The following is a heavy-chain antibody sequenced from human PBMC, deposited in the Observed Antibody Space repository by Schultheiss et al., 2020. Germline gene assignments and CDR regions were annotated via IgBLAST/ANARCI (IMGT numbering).Heavy chain of an antibody. V-gene: IGHV4-4*09. CDR2: IYHSGST. J-gene: IGHJ4*02. CDR1: GGSISSYY. Sequence: SETLSLTCTVSGGSISSYYWSWIRQPQGKGLEWIGYIYHSGSTYYNPSLKSRVTISVDRSKNQFSLKLSSVTAADTAVYFCARGPGYCSGGSCYSPFDYWGQGTLVTVAS. CDR3: ARGPGYCSGGSCYSPFDY. D-gene: IGHD2-15*01.